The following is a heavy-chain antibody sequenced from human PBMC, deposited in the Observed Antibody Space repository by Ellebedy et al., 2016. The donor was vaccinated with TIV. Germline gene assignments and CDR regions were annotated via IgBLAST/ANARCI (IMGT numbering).Heavy chain of an antibody. Sequence: PGGSLRLSCAASGFNFRSYWMTWVRQAPGKGLEWVAKIRQEGDEIYYVESVKGRFTISRDNAENSLFLQMNSLRVEDTAVYYCARRASYGDYAVQVNPWFDPWGQGTLVTVSS. V-gene: IGHV3-7*01. D-gene: IGHD4-17*01. J-gene: IGHJ5*02. CDR2: IRQEGDEI. CDR3: ARRASYGDYAVQVNPWFDP. CDR1: GFNFRSYW.